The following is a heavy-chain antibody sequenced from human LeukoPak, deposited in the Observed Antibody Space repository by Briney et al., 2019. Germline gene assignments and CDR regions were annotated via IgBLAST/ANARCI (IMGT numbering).Heavy chain of an antibody. J-gene: IGHJ6*02. CDR1: GYTFAGYY. CDR3: AIDSPYYDFWSAKPGSMDV. V-gene: IGHV1-2*02. D-gene: IGHD3-3*01. CDR2: INPNSGGT. Sequence: ATVKVSCKASGYTFAGYYMHWVRQAPGQGLEWMGWINPNSGGTNYAQKFQGRVTMTRDTSISTAYMELSRLRSDDTAVYYCAIDSPYYDFWSAKPGSMDVWGQGTTVTVSS.